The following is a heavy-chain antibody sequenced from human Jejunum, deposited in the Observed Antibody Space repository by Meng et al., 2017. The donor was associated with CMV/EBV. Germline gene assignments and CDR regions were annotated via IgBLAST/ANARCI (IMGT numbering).Heavy chain of an antibody. Sequence: FSSYAMHWVRQAPGKGLEWVAFIRFDGTTNYLADSVKGRFTISRDNSKNMLFLQMNSLRAEDTAVYYCAKDKIPVSPYYYGMDVWGQGTTVTVSS. CDR3: AKDKIPVSPYYYGMDV. V-gene: IGHV3-30*02. CDR2: IRFDGTTN. CDR1: FSSYA. D-gene: IGHD4-11*01. J-gene: IGHJ6*02.